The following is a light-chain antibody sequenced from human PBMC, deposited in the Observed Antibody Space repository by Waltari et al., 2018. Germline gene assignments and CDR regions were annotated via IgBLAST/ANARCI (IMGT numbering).Light chain of an antibody. Sequence: EIVLTQYTATLSLSPGERATLSCRASQSVISYLAWYQQKPGQAPRLLIYDASNRATGIPARFSGSGSGTDFTLTISSLEPEDFAVYYCQQRSNWPSITFGQGTRLEIK. J-gene: IGKJ5*01. CDR3: QQRSNWPSIT. CDR1: QSVISY. CDR2: DAS. V-gene: IGKV3-11*01.